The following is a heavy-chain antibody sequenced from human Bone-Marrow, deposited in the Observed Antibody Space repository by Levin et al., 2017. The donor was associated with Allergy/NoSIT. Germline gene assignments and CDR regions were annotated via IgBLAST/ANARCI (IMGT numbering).Heavy chain of an antibody. Sequence: GGSLRLSCAASGFTFDDYAMHWVRQAPGKGLEWVSGISWNSGSIGYADSVKGRFTISRDNAKNSLYLQMNSLRAEDTALYYCAKDRPRRADFWSGYYSLYFDYWGQGTLVTVSS. J-gene: IGHJ4*02. CDR1: GFTFDDYA. CDR3: AKDRPRRADFWSGYYSLYFDY. CDR2: ISWNSGSI. D-gene: IGHD3-3*01. V-gene: IGHV3-9*01.